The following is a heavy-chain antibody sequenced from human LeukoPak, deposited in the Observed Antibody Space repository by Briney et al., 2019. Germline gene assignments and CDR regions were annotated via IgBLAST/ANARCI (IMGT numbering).Heavy chain of an antibody. J-gene: IGHJ4*02. CDR2: ISGTGGST. CDR3: AKDRQTTSL. Sequence: GGSLRLSCAVSGFTFSNYAMSWVRQVPGKGLEWVSGISGTGGSTYYADPVKGRFTISRDNAKNTLYLQMNSLRAEDTAVYYCAKDRQTTSLWGQGTLVTVSS. CDR1: GFTFSNYA. V-gene: IGHV3-23*01. D-gene: IGHD1-7*01.